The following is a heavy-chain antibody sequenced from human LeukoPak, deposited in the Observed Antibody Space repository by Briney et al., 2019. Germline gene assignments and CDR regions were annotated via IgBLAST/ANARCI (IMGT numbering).Heavy chain of an antibody. D-gene: IGHD3-10*01. J-gene: IGHJ4*02. CDR1: GLTFYDYA. Sequence: PGRSLRLSCAASGLTFYDYAMHWVRQAPGKGLEWVSGITWNSGSRAYADSVKGRFTISRDNAKNSLYLQVNSLRSEDTALYYCAAGAGITRYWGQGTLVTVSS. V-gene: IGHV3-9*01. CDR3: AAGAGITRY. CDR2: ITWNSGSR.